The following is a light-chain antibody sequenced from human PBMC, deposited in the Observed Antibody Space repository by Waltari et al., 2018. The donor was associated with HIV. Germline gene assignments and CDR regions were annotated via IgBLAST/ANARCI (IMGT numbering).Light chain of an antibody. Sequence: EIVLTQFPATLSLSPGERATLSCRASQTVSSGYLAWYQQKPGQAPRLLIYGASTGATDIPDRFSGSGSGTVFTLTINRLEPEDFAMYYCQQYGSSPCTFGQGTKLDSK. CDR2: GAS. J-gene: IGKJ2*02. V-gene: IGKV3-20*01. CDR1: QTVSSGY. CDR3: QQYGSSPCT.